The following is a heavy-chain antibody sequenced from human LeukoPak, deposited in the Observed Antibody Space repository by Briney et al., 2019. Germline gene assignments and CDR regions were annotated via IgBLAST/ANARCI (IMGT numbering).Heavy chain of an antibody. D-gene: IGHD1-1*01. J-gene: IGHJ6*03. CDR3: ARNFWNDGPHYYYYMDV. CDR2: INPNSGGT. V-gene: IGHV1-2*02. Sequence: ASVKVSCKASGYTFTGYYMHWVRQAPGQGLGWMGWINPNSGGTNYAQKFQGRVTMTRDTSISTAYMELSRLRSDDTAVYYCARNFWNDGPHYYYYMDVWGKGTTVTVSS. CDR1: GYTFTGYY.